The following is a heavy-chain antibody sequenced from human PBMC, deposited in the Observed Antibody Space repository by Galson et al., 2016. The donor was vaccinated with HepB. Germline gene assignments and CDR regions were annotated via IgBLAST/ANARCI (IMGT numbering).Heavy chain of an antibody. Sequence: SLRLSCAASGFTFSSYAMNWVRQAPGKGLEWVAAVSGSAAGTEYGITTDYADSVKGRFTISRDNPKNTLYLQMNSLRAEDTAVYYCAKVGPSCSSTRCSDYYFDYWGQGTLVTVSS. V-gene: IGHV3-23*01. CDR2: VSGSAAGTEYGITT. CDR3: AKVGPSCSSTRCSDYYFDY. CDR1: GFTFSSYA. J-gene: IGHJ4*02. D-gene: IGHD2-2*01.